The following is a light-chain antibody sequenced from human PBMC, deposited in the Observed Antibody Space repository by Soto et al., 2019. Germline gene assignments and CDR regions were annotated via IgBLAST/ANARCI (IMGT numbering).Light chain of an antibody. Sequence: DIAMTQSPSSLSASVGDRVTITCRASQNSGRFLNWHQQKPGKALNVLINVASTLRSGVPSRFSGSGSGTDFNLTINSLQPEDFPTYFCQPSFSIPLSFGGGTKVDIK. CDR1: QNSGRF. J-gene: IGKJ4*01. CDR3: QPSFSIPLS. V-gene: IGKV1-39*01. CDR2: VAS.